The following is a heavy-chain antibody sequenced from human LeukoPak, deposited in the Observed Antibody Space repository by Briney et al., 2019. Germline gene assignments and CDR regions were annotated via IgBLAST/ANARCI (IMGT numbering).Heavy chain of an antibody. CDR1: GGSFSGYY. CDR3: ARAGTYYYDSSGSPRRGNFDY. CDR2: INHSGST. Sequence: SETLSLTCAVYGGSFSGYYWSWIRQPPGKGLEWIGEINHSGSTNYNPSLKSRDTISVDTSKNQFSLKLSSVTAADTAVYYCARAGTYYYDSSGSPRRGNFDYWGQGTLVTVSS. J-gene: IGHJ4*02. V-gene: IGHV4-34*01. D-gene: IGHD3-22*01.